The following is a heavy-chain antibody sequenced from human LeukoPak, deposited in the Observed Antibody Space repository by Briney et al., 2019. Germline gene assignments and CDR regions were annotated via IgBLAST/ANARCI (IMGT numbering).Heavy chain of an antibody. Sequence: GGSLGLSCEGSGFTFSQYGIHWVRQAPGKGLEWVGVISFDGNNLYYGDSTRDRFSISRDNSKNTVFLQVDSVRPDDTAFYFCARGGRYSDWYSGELGYWGQGTQVTVSS. CDR2: ISFDGNNL. CDR1: GFTFSQYG. V-gene: IGHV3-33*02. J-gene: IGHJ1*01. CDR3: ARGGRYSDWYSGELGY. D-gene: IGHD3-16*01.